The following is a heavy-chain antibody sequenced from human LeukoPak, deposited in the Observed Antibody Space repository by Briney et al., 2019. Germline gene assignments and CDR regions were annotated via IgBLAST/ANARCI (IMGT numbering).Heavy chain of an antibody. CDR1: GYIFSRYC. Sequence: GGSQTLSCTASGYIFSRYCKLWLRQATEKGLVWVSRIKSDGSNTNYGDSVKGRFTISRDNSKNTLYLQMNSLRVEDTAVYYCVRVGTSFDIWGQGTMVTVSS. V-gene: IGHV3-74*01. J-gene: IGHJ3*02. CDR3: VRVGTSFDI. CDR2: IKSDGSNT. D-gene: IGHD7-27*01.